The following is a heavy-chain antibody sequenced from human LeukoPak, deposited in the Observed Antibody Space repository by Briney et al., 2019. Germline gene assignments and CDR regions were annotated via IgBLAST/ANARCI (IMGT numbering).Heavy chain of an antibody. V-gene: IGHV1-18*01. J-gene: IGHJ4*02. CDR3: ARVGLYDSDTSGHRYYFDY. D-gene: IGHD3-22*01. CDR1: GGTFSSYA. Sequence: ASVKVSCKASGGTFSSYAISWVRQAPGQGLEWMGWINPYNGKKNYGQKFQGRVTITTDTSTNIAHMELRSLRSDDTAVYYCARVGLYDSDTSGHRYYFDYWGQGTLVTVSS. CDR2: INPYNGKK.